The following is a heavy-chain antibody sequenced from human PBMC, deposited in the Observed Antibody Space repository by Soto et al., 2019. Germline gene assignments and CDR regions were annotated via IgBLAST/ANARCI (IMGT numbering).Heavy chain of an antibody. Sequence: QVQLVESGGGVVQPGRSLRLSCAASRFTFNSYGMHWVRQAPGKGLEWVAVISDDGSNKYYADSVKGRFTISRDNSKNTLDLQMNSLRAEATAVYYCAKDDHRSCSGGSCQGVDYWGQGTLVTVSS. CDR1: RFTFNSYG. V-gene: IGHV3-30*18. J-gene: IGHJ4*02. CDR3: AKDDHRSCSGGSCQGVDY. CDR2: ISDDGSNK. D-gene: IGHD2-15*01.